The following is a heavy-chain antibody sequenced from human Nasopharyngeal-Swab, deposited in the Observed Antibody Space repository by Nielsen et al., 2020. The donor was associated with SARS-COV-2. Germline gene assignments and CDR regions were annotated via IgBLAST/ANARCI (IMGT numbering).Heavy chain of an antibody. D-gene: IGHD4-11*01. CDR1: GFTFISYA. V-gene: IGHV3-23*01. CDR2: ISGSGGST. CDR3: AKVPSTVTTLPPDY. Sequence: GGSLRLSCAAPGFTFISYAMSWVRQAPGKGLEWVSAISGSGGSTYYADSVKGRFTISRDNSKNTLYLQMNSLRAEDTAVYYCAKVPSTVTTLPPDYWGQGTLVTVSS. J-gene: IGHJ4*02.